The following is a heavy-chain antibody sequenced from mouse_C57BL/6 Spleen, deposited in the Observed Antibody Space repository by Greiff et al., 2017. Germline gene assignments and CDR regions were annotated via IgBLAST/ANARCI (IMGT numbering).Heavy chain of an antibody. CDR1: GFTFSSYA. CDR3: ARDYGNYVGYFDY. D-gene: IGHD2-1*01. J-gene: IGHJ2*01. V-gene: IGHV5-4*01. Sequence: EVQGVESGGGLVKPGGSLKLSCAASGFTFSSYAMSWVRQTPEKRLEWVATISDGGSYTYYPDNVKGRFTISRDNAKNNLYQQMSHLKSEDTAMYYCARDYGNYVGYFDYWGQGTTLTVSS. CDR2: ISDGGSYT.